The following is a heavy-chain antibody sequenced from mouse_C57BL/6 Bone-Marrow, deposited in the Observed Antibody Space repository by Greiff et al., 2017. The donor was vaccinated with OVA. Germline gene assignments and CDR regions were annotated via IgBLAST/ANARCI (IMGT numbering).Heavy chain of an antibody. J-gene: IGHJ3*01. CDR2: IYPRSGNT. CDR1: GYTFTSYG. Sequence: VKLPESGAELARPGASVKLSCKASGYTFTSYGISWVKQRTGQGLEWIGEIYPRSGNTYYNEKFKGKATLTADKSSSTAYMELRSLTSEDSAVYCCARRGDGYYFLFAYWGQGTLVTVSA. D-gene: IGHD2-3*01. V-gene: IGHV1-81*01. CDR3: ARRGDGYYFLFAY.